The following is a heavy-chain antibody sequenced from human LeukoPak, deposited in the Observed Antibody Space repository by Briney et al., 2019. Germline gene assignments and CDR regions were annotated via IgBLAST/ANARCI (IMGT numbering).Heavy chain of an antibody. CDR1: GFSFSSYG. Sequence: PGGSLRLSCAVAGFSFSSYGMHWVRQAPGKGMGWVAVIWYDGSNTYYADSVKGRFTISRDNSKNTLYLQMNSLRAEDTAVYYCTKGKWELWRYFDYWGQGTLVTVSS. J-gene: IGHJ4*02. CDR3: TKGKWELWRYFDY. V-gene: IGHV3-33*06. D-gene: IGHD1-26*01. CDR2: IWYDGSNT.